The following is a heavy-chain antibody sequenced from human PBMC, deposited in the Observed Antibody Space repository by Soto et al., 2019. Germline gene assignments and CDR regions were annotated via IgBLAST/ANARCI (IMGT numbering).Heavy chain of an antibody. J-gene: IGHJ4*02. D-gene: IGHD2-2*01. Sequence: QVQLVESGGGVVQPGRSLRLSCEASGFTFSSYGMHWVRQAPGKGLEWVAVIWYDGSNKYYADSVKGRFTISRDNSKNTLYLQMTSLRAEDTAVYYCASSSSTSPYYFDYWGQGTLVTVSS. CDR2: IWYDGSNK. CDR1: GFTFSSYG. V-gene: IGHV3-33*01. CDR3: ASSSSTSPYYFDY.